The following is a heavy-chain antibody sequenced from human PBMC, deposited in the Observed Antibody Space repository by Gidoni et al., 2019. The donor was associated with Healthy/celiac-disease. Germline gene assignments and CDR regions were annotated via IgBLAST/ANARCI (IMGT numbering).Heavy chain of an antibody. CDR2: SSSSSSYI. CDR3: AREGQEYDAYPQGLNWFDP. CDR1: GFTFSSYS. Sequence: EVQLVESGGGLVKPGGSLRLSCAASGFTFSSYSMNWVRQAPGKGLEWVSSSSSSSSYIYYADSVKGRFTISRDNAKNSLYLQMNSLRAEDTAVYYCAREGQEYDAYPQGLNWFDPWGQGTLVTVSS. J-gene: IGHJ5*02. D-gene: IGHD2-21*01. V-gene: IGHV3-21*01.